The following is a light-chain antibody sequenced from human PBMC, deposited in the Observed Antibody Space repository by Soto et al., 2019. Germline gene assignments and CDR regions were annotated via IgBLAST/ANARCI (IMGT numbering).Light chain of an antibody. CDR2: GTS. CDR3: QQYGSSPT. CDR1: QTVGRSY. Sequence: EILLTQSPCMMYLSPGERATLSCGASQTVGRSYLAWYQQKPGQAPSVLIFGTSTWATGIPDRLSGGGSGTDFTLTISRLEPEDFAVYYCQQYGSSPTFGQGTRLEIK. V-gene: IGKV3-20*01. J-gene: IGKJ5*01.